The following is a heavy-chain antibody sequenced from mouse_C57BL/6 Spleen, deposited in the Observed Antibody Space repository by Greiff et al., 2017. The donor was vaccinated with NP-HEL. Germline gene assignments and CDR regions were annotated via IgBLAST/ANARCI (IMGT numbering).Heavy chain of an antibody. CDR1: GYTFTSYW. V-gene: IGHV1-55*01. CDR3: ARGTAQPSYAMDY. D-gene: IGHD3-2*02. CDR2: IYPGSGST. Sequence: QVQLQQPGAELVKPGASVKMSCKASGYTFTSYWITWVKQRPGQGLEWIGDIYPGSGSTNYNEKFKSKATLTVDTSSSTAYMQLSSLTSEDSAVYYCARGTAQPSYAMDYWGQGTSVTVSS. J-gene: IGHJ4*01.